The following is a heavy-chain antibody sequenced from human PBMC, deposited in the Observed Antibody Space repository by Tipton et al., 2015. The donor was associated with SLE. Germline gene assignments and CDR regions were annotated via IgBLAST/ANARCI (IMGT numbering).Heavy chain of an antibody. D-gene: IGHD6-13*01. CDR2: ISSSSSYI. CDR1: GFTFSSYS. CDR3: AREIAAAGVDY. V-gene: IGHV3-21*01. Sequence: SLRLSCAASGFTFSSYSMNWVRQAPGKGLEWVSSISSSSSYIYYADSVKGRITISRDNAKNSLYLQMNSLRAEDTAVYYCAREIAAAGVDYWGQGALVTVSS. J-gene: IGHJ4*02.